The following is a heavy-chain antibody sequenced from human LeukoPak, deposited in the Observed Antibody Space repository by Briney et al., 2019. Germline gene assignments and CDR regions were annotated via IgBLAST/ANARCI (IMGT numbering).Heavy chain of an antibody. D-gene: IGHD4-23*01. J-gene: IGHJ4*02. CDR2: IRSKANSYAT. Sequence: GGSLKLSCAASGLTFSGSAMHWVRQASGKGLEWVGRIRSKANSYATAYAASVKGRFTISRDDSKNTAYLQMNSLKTEDTAVYYCTSTVDGRYYFDYWGQGTLVTVSS. V-gene: IGHV3-73*01. CDR1: GLTFSGSA. CDR3: TSTVDGRYYFDY.